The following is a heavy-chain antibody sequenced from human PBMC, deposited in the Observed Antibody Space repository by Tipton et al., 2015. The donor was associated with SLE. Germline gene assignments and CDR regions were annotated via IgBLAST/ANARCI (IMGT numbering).Heavy chain of an antibody. Sequence: SLRLSCAASGLTFSSDWMHWVRQTPGKGLVWVSRINSDGTIINYADSAKGRFTISRDNSKNTLYLQMNSLGAEDTAVYFCARGARLASRSGFDYWGQGTLVTVSS. CDR3: ARGARLASRSGFDY. J-gene: IGHJ4*02. CDR2: INSDGTII. CDR1: GLTFSSDW. D-gene: IGHD6-25*01. V-gene: IGHV3-74*01.